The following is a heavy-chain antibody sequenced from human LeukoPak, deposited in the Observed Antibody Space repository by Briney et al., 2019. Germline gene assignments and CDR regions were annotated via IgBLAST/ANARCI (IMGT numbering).Heavy chain of an antibody. CDR1: GFTFSSYA. CDR3: ARSLFGSYFDY. J-gene: IGHJ4*02. D-gene: IGHD1-26*01. Sequence: GGSLRLSCAASGFTFSSYAMSWVRQAPGKGLEWVAVISYDGSNKYYADSVKGRFTISRDNSKNTLYLQMNSLRAEDTAVYYCARSLFGSYFDYWGQGTLVTVSS. V-gene: IGHV3-30-3*01. CDR2: ISYDGSNK.